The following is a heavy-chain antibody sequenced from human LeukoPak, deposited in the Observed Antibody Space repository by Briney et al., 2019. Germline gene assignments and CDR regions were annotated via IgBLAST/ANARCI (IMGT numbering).Heavy chain of an antibody. Sequence: ASVKVSCKTSGYSFILYGISWVRQAPGQGPEWMGWISTSTGDTKYTQKFQGRVTLTTDTSTSTAYMELRSLRSDDTAVYYCARYSYYGSNDYWGQGTLVTVSS. CDR2: ISTSTGDT. D-gene: IGHD3-10*01. CDR1: GYSFILYG. V-gene: IGHV1-18*01. CDR3: ARYSYYGSNDY. J-gene: IGHJ4*02.